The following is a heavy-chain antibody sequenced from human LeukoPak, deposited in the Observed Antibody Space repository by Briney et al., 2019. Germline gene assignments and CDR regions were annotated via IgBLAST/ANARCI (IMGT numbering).Heavy chain of an antibody. CDR2: IYDTGSS. Sequence: SETLSLTCTVSGASISGYYWNWIRQSPGKGLEWIAFIYDTGSSNYNPSLRSRVTISVDTSKNQFSLKLKSVTAADTAVYYCAGNRNALGDINWLDPWGQGTLVTVSS. CDR1: GASISGYY. J-gene: IGHJ5*02. V-gene: IGHV4-59*01. CDR3: AGNRNALGDINWLDP. D-gene: IGHD2/OR15-2a*01.